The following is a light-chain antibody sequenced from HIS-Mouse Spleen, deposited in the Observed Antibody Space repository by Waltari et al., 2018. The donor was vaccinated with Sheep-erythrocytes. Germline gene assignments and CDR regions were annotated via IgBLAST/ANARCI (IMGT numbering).Light chain of an antibody. CDR3: YSTDSSGNHWV. CDR1: ALPKKY. CDR2: EDS. V-gene: IGLV3-10*01. J-gene: IGLJ3*02. Sequence: SYELTQPPSVSVSPGQTARITCSGDALPKKYAYWYKKKSGQAPVLVIYEDSKRPSGIPERFSGSSSGTMATLTISGAQVEDEADYYCYSTDSSGNHWVFGGGTKLTVL.